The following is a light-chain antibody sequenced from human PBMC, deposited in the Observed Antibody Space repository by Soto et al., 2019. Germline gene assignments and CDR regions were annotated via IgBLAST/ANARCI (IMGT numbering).Light chain of an antibody. CDR1: QTVTSNY. CDR2: GAS. CDR3: QQYVSSPWT. V-gene: IGKV3-20*01. Sequence: EMVLTQSPGTLSLSPGERATLSCGASQTVTSNYLAWYQQKSGQAPRLLISGASTRATGIPDRFSGSGSGTDFTLTISRLEPEDFAVYYCQQYVSSPWTFGQGTKVEI. J-gene: IGKJ1*01.